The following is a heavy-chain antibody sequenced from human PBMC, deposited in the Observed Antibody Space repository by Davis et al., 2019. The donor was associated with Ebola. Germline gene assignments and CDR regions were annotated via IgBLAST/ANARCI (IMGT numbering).Heavy chain of an antibody. V-gene: IGHV3-74*01. CDR3: ARGPTVAGTGNTFDI. D-gene: IGHD6-19*01. Sequence: GESLKISCAASGFTFSSYRMHWVRQVPGKGLAWVSRMNSDGSGTSYADSVKGRFTISRDNAGNALHLDMNSLRPEDTAVYYCARGPTVAGTGNTFDIWGQGTVVTVSS. CDR1: GFTFSSYR. J-gene: IGHJ3*02. CDR2: MNSDGSGT.